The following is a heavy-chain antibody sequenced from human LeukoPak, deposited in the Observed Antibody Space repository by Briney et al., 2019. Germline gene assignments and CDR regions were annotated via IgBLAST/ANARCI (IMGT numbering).Heavy chain of an antibody. J-gene: IGHJ4*02. CDR2: IRDSGGST. CDR1: GFTFSSYA. CDR3: ASDKELRYYFDY. D-gene: IGHD4-23*01. V-gene: IGHV3-23*01. Sequence: PGGSLRLSCAASGFTFSSYAMSWVRQAPGKGLEWVSGIRDSGGSTYCADSVKGRFTISRDNSKNTLYMQMNSLRADDTAVYYCASDKELRYYFDYWGQGTLVIVSS.